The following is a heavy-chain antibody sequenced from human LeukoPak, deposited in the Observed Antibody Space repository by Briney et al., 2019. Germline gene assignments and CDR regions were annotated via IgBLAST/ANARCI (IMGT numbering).Heavy chain of an antibody. J-gene: IGHJ4*02. CDR3: ARPHSSGWYFFDY. D-gene: IGHD6-19*01. V-gene: IGHV3-30*04. Sequence: GGSLRLSCAASGFTFSSNSMNWVRQAPGKGLEWVAVISYDGSNKYYADSVKGRFTISRDNSKNTLFLQMNSLRGEDTAGYYCARPHSSGWYFFDYWGQGTLVTVSS. CDR1: GFTFSSNS. CDR2: ISYDGSNK.